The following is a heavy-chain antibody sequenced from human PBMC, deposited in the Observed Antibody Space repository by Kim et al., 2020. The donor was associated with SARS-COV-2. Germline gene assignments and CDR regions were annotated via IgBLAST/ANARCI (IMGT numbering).Heavy chain of an antibody. V-gene: IGHV1-24*01. CDR3: ATALGYSDALDP. J-gene: IGHJ5*02. CDR2: T. D-gene: IGHD5-12*01. Sequence: TIVAQKFQGRVTVSEDTSTNTAYLDLRSLKSDDTGVYYCATALGYSDALDPWGQGTLVTVSS.